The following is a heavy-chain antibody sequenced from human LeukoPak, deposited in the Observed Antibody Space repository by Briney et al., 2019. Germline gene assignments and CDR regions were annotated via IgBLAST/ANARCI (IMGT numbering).Heavy chain of an antibody. V-gene: IGHV3-23*01. CDR2: ISGSGATT. D-gene: IGHD1-26*01. J-gene: IGHJ4*02. CDR1: GFTFGNYA. Sequence: SGGSLRLSCAASGFTFGNYAMSWVRQAPGKGLEWVSVISGSGATTDHADSVMGRFTISRDNSKNTLYLQMNSLRAEDTAVYYCAREMGSIVGARGFDYWGQGTLVTVSS. CDR3: AREMGSIVGARGFDY.